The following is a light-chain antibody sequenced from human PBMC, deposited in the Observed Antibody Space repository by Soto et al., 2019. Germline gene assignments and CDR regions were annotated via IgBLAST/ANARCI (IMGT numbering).Light chain of an antibody. J-gene: IGKJ1*01. V-gene: IGKV1-5*03. CDR1: QSVRDW. Sequence: DFQMTQFPSTLSASVGDRVTITCRASQSVRDWLAWYQQQAGKAPKLLIFKASSLQSGVPSRFSGSGSGTEFTLTISSLQPDDSGTYYCQQYHGAWTFGQGTKVEIK. CDR2: KAS. CDR3: QQYHGAWT.